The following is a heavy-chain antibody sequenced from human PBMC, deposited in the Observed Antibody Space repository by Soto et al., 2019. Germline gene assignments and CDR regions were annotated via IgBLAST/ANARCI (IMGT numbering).Heavy chain of an antibody. D-gene: IGHD6-13*01. CDR3: ARGGYSSWFDY. CDR1: GGSISSYY. CDR2: IYYSGST. Sequence: SETLSLTCTVSGGSISSYYWSWIRQPPGKGLEWIGYIYYSGSTNYNPSLKSRVTISVDTSKNQFSLKLSSVTAADTAVYYCARGGYSSWFDYWGQGTLVTVSS. J-gene: IGHJ4*02. V-gene: IGHV4-59*01.